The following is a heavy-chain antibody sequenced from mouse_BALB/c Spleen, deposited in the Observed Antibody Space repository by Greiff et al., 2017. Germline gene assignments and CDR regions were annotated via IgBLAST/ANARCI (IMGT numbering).Heavy chain of an antibody. V-gene: IGHV5-15*02. J-gene: IGHJ2*01. D-gene: IGHD2-1*01. CDR3: ARGYYGNYVFDY. CDR1: GFTFSDYG. Sequence: EVMLVESGGGLVQPGGSRKLSCAASGFTFSDYGMAWVRQAPGKGPEWVAFISNLAYSIYYADTVTGRFTISRENAKNTLYLEMSSLRSEDTAMYYCARGYYGNYVFDYWGQGTTLTVSS. CDR2: ISNLAYSI.